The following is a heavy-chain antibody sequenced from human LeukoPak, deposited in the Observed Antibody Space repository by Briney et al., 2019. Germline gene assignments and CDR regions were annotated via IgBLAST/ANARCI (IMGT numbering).Heavy chain of an antibody. J-gene: IGHJ4*02. V-gene: IGHV4-4*07. Sequence: NPSETLSLTCTVSGGSISSYYWSWIRQPAGKGLEWIGRIYTSGSTNYNPSLKSRVTMSVDTSKNQFSLKLSSVTAADTAVYYCARGPMVRAGEGIDYWGQGTLVTVSS. CDR1: GGSISSYY. D-gene: IGHD3-10*01. CDR3: ARGPMVRAGEGIDY. CDR2: IYTSGST.